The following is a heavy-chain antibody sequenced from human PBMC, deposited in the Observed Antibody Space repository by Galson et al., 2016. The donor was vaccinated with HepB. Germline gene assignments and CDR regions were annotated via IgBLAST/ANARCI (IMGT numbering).Heavy chain of an antibody. CDR2: INVDNGNR. CDR3: ARRSASGSYHDY. CDR1: GYRFTNYD. D-gene: IGHD3-10*01. J-gene: IGHJ4*02. V-gene: IGHV1-3*01. Sequence: SVKVSCKASGYRFTNYDIHWVRQAPGQRLEWMGSINVDNGNRRSSQKFQGRVTFTRDTSATTAYMHLSSLTSEDTAVYYCARRSASGSYHDYWGQGTLVTVSS.